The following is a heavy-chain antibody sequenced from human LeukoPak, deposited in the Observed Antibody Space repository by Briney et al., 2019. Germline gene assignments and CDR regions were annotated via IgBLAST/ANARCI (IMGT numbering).Heavy chain of an antibody. Sequence: GGSLRLSCAASGFTFDNYAMNWVRQAPGKGLEWVLGISGSGVNTYYADSVKGRFTISRDNSKNTLYLQMNSLRAEDTAVYYCAKCIVATNYYYYYMDVWGKGTTVTVSS. V-gene: IGHV3-23*01. CDR1: GFTFDNYA. CDR3: AKCIVATNYYYYYMDV. J-gene: IGHJ6*03. D-gene: IGHD5-12*01. CDR2: ISGSGVNT.